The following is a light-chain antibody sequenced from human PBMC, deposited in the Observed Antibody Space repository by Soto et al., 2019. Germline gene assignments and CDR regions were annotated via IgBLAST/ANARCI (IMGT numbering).Light chain of an antibody. Sequence: QSVLTQPASVSGSPGQSITLSCTGTSSDVGGYNYVSWYQQHPGKAPKLMIYDVSNRPSEVSNRISGSKSGNTASLTISGLQAEAEADYYCSSYTSSSAYVFGTGTKVTVL. CDR1: SSDVGGYNY. CDR2: DVS. V-gene: IGLV2-14*01. J-gene: IGLJ1*01. CDR3: SSYTSSSAYV.